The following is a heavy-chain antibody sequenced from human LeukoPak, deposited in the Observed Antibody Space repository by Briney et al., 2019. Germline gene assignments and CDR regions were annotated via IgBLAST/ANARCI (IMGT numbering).Heavy chain of an antibody. V-gene: IGHV5-51*01. CDR3: ARQTAMGRSGDY. J-gene: IGHJ4*02. D-gene: IGHD7-27*01. CDR2: IDPSDSDI. Sequence: GESLKISCKASGYSFSSYWIGWVRQMPGKGLEWMGIIDPSDSDIRYTPSFQGQVTIAADKSLSTAYLQWNSLKASDTAIYYCARQTAMGRSGDYWGQGTLVTVSS. CDR1: GYSFSSYW.